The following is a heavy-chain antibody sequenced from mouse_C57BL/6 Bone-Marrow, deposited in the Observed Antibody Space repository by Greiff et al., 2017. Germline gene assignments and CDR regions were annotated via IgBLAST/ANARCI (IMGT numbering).Heavy chain of an antibody. CDR3: ARRGYGSSYDWYFDV. CDR2: IDPSDSYT. CDR1: GYTFTSYW. D-gene: IGHD1-1*01. J-gene: IGHJ1*03. V-gene: IGHV1-69*01. Sequence: VQLQQPGAELVMPGASVKLSCKASGYTFTSYWMHWVKQRPGQGLEWIGEIDPSDSYTNYNQKFKGKSTLTVAKSSSTAYMQLSSLTSEDSAVYYCARRGYGSSYDWYFDVWGKGTTVTVSS.